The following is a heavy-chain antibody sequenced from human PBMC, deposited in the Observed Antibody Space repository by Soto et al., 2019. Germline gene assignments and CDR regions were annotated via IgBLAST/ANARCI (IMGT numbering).Heavy chain of an antibody. CDR2: ISAFNGNT. J-gene: IGHJ4*02. CDR1: GYTFTSYG. D-gene: IGHD6-19*01. Sequence: QVQLVQSGAEVKKPGASVKVSCKASGYTFTSYGISWVRQAPGQGLEWMGWISAFNGNTNYAQKLQGRVTMTTDTSTRTAYMERRSLRYDDTAVYYCAKAPGGQWLYCFEFWGQGTLVTVSS. CDR3: AKAPGGQWLYCFEF. V-gene: IGHV1-18*01.